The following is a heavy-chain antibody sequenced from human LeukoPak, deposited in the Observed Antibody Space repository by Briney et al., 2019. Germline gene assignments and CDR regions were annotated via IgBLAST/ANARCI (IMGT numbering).Heavy chain of an antibody. CDR2: ISSDGSKT. V-gene: IGHV3-30*01. J-gene: IGHJ4*02. CDR1: GFIFSNYA. Sequence: GKSPRLSCAASGFIFSNYAMHWVRQAPGKGLEWVALISSDGSKTYHADSVKGRFSISRDNSKNTLYLQLNSLRAEDTSVYYCARDSTYWYDSGSSGPHYFDYWGQGTLVTVSS. D-gene: IGHD3-10*01. CDR3: ARDSTYWYDSGSSGPHYFDY.